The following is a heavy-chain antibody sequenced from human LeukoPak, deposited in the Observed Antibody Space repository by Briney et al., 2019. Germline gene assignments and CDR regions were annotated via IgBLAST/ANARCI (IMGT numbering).Heavy chain of an antibody. V-gene: IGHV1-2*02. CDR1: GHTFTDYN. J-gene: IGHJ4*02. D-gene: IGHD3-10*01. Sequence: GASVKVSCKASGHTFTDYNMHWVRQAPGQGLEWMGWIDPNSGGTNYAQNFQGRVTMTRDTSTGTGYMDLRSLKSDDTSVYYCARALSEKSAGWGSFGYWGQGTLVTVSS. CDR3: ARALSEKSAGWGSFGY. CDR2: IDPNSGGT.